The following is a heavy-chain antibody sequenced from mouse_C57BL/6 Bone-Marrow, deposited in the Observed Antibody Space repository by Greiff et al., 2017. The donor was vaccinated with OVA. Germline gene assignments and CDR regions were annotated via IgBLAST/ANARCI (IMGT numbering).Heavy chain of an antibody. J-gene: IGHJ2*01. D-gene: IGHD2-3*01. CDR3: ARDPFDGYYFDY. V-gene: IGHV5-4*01. Sequence: EVKLVESGGGLVKPGGSLKLSCAASGFTFSSYAMSWVRQTPEKRLEWVATISDGGSYTYYPDNVKGRFTISRDNAKNNLYLQMSHLKSEDTAMYYCARDPFDGYYFDYWGQGTTLTVSS. CDR2: ISDGGSYT. CDR1: GFTFSSYA.